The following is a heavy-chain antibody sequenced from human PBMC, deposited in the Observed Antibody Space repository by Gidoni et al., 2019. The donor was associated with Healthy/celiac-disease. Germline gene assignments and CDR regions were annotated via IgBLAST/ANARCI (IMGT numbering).Heavy chain of an antibody. V-gene: IGHV4-4*02. J-gene: IGHJ4*02. CDR3: ARSSSGDFDY. Sequence: NYNPSLKSRVTISVDKSKNQFFLKLSSVTAADTAVYYCARSSSGDFDYWGQGTLVTVSS. D-gene: IGHD6-6*01.